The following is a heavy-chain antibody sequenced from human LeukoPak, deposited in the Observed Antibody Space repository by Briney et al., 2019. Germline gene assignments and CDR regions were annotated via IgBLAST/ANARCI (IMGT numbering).Heavy chain of an antibody. CDR1: GFTFSSYA. D-gene: IGHD3-3*01. V-gene: IGHV3-23*01. Sequence: GGSLRLSCAASGFTFSSYAMSWVRQAPGKGLEWVSAISGSGGSTYYADSVKGRFTISRNNSKNTLDLQMNSLRAEDTAVYYCARDRSYDFWSGYSTPDYWGQGTLVTVSS. J-gene: IGHJ4*02. CDR2: ISGSGGST. CDR3: ARDRSYDFWSGYSTPDY.